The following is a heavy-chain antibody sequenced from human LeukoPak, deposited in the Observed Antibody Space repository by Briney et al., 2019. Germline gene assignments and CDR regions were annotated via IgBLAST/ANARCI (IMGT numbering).Heavy chain of an antibody. CDR2: IIPIFGTA. V-gene: IGHV1-69*13. CDR3: ARGSRRPGDPIVY. Sequence: SVKVSCKASGGTFSSYAISWVRQAPGQGLEWMGGIIPIFGTANYAQKFQGRVTITADESTSTAYMELSSLRSEDTAVYYCARGSRRPGDPIVYWGQGTLVTVSS. CDR1: GGTFSSYA. J-gene: IGHJ4*02. D-gene: IGHD1-14*01.